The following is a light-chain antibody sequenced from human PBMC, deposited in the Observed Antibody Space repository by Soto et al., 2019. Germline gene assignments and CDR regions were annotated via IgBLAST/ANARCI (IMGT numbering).Light chain of an antibody. V-gene: IGKV3-11*01. J-gene: IGKJ1*01. Sequence: VVLTQSPVTLSLSPVERATLSGRASQSFRGLLAWYQQKPGQAPRLLIYDAYNRATGIPPRFSGSGSGTDFTLTISSLEPEDFAVYYCQQRSNWPPTFGQGTKV. CDR3: QQRSNWPPT. CDR1: QSFRGL. CDR2: DAY.